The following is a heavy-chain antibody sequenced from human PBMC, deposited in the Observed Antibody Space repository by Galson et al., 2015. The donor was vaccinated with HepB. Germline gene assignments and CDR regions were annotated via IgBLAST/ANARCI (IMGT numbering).Heavy chain of an antibody. V-gene: IGHV3-30*18. J-gene: IGHJ4*02. Sequence: SLRLSCAASGFTFSSYGMHWVRQAPGKGLEWVAVISYDGSNKYYADSVKGRFTISRDNSKNTLYLQMNSLRAEDTAVYYCAKDRGVGDQPLDYWGQGTLVTVSS. D-gene: IGHD1-26*01. CDR3: AKDRGVGDQPLDY. CDR2: ISYDGSNK. CDR1: GFTFSSYG.